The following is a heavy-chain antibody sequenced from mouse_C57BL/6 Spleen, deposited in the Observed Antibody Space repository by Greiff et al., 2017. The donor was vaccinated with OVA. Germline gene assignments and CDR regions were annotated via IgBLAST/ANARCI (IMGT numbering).Heavy chain of an antibody. CDR3: VRHDYYYGFDY. Sequence: EVKLVESGGGLVQPKGSLKLSCAASGFSFNTYAMNWVRQAPGKGLEWVARIRSKSNNYATYYADSVKDRFTISRDDSESMLYLQMNNLKTEDTAMYYCVRHDYYYGFDYWGQGTTLTVSS. CDR2: IRSKSNNYAT. CDR1: GFSFNTYA. V-gene: IGHV10-1*01. J-gene: IGHJ2*01. D-gene: IGHD1-1*01.